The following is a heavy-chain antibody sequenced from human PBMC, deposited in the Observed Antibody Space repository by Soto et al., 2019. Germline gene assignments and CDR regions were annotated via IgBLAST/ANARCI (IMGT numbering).Heavy chain of an antibody. D-gene: IGHD1-26*01. Sequence: QVQLVESGGGVVQTGRSLRLSCGASGFKFSTYGMHWVRQAPGKGLEWVAVISYDGNNKDYADSVKGRFTISRDNSKNTSYLQMNSLRAEDTAVYYCAKGRVGYVFGVQDYYFGMDVWGQGTTVAVSS. CDR1: GFKFSTYG. CDR2: ISYDGNNK. J-gene: IGHJ6*02. CDR3: AKGRVGYVFGVQDYYFGMDV. V-gene: IGHV3-30*18.